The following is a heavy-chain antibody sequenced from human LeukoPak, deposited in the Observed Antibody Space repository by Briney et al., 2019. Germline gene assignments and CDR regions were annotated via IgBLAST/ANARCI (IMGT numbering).Heavy chain of an antibody. CDR2: IRSKDHGETT. D-gene: IGHD4-23*01. CDR3: TRDPHYYHGNPHDF. CDR1: GFTVSSNY. J-gene: IGHJ4*02. Sequence: GGSLRLSCAASGFTVSSNYMSWVRQAPGKGLEWLSFIRSKDHGETTEYAASVKGRFTISRDDSNSIAYLQMNSLIIEDTAVYFCTRDPHYYHGNPHDFWGQGTRVTVSS. V-gene: IGHV3-71*01.